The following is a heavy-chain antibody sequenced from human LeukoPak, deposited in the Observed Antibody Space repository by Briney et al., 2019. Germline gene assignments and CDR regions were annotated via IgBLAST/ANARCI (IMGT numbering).Heavy chain of an antibody. J-gene: IGHJ5*02. V-gene: IGHV3-7*01. CDR1: GFTFSSYW. D-gene: IGHD3-22*01. Sequence: GGSLRLSCAASGFTFSSYWMSWVRQAPGKGLEWVANIKQDGSEKYYVDSVKGRFTISGDNAKNSLYLQMNSLRAEDTAVYYCARDLGQYYDTSDNWFDPWGQGTLVTVSS. CDR2: IKQDGSEK. CDR3: ARDLGQYYDTSDNWFDP.